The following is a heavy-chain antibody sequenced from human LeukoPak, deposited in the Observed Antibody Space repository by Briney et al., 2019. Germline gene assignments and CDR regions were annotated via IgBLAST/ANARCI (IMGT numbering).Heavy chain of an antibody. V-gene: IGHV1-2*02. Sequence: ASVKVSCKASGYTFTGYYMHWVRQAPGQGLEWMGWINPNSGGTNYAQKFQGRVTMTRDTSISTAYMELSRLRSDDTAVYYCATTETTGWLGYMDVWGKGTTVTVSS. CDR2: INPNSGGT. CDR3: ATTETTGWLGYMDV. J-gene: IGHJ6*03. D-gene: IGHD4-17*01. CDR1: GYTFTGYY.